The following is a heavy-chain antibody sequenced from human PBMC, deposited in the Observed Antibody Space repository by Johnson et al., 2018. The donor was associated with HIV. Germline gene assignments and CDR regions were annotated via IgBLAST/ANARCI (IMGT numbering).Heavy chain of an antibody. D-gene: IGHD1-26*01. CDR2: ISWNSGSI. V-gene: IGHV3-9*01. CDR3: ARGPPLQWELRGNAFDI. J-gene: IGHJ3*02. Sequence: VLLVESGGGLVQPGRSLRLSCAASGFTFDDYAMHWVRQAPGTGLEWVSGISWNSGSIGYADSVKGRFTISRENAKNSLYLQMNSRRAGDTAVYYCARGPPLQWELRGNAFDIWGQGTMVTVSS. CDR1: GFTFDDYA.